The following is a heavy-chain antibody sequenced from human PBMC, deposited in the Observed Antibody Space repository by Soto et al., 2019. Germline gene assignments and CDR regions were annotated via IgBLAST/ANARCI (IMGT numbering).Heavy chain of an antibody. V-gene: IGHV3-21*01. CDR2: IGTSGSYI. J-gene: IGHJ4*02. CDR1: GFTFSRYS. Sequence: EVQLVESGGGLVKPGGSLRLSCAVSGFTFSRYSMNWVRQAPGKGLEWVSSIGTSGSYIYDTDSVKGRFTISRGNTKDSLYLQMNSLRAEDTAIYYCARGSAFIGLDYWGQGTPVTVSS. CDR3: ARGSAFIGLDY. D-gene: IGHD1-26*01.